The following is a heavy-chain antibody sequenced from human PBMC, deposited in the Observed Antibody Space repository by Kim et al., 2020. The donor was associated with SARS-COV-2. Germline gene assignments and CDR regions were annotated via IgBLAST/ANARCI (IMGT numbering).Heavy chain of an antibody. CDR3: TGGYSGYEDYPGY. Sequence: GSLRLSCTGSGFAFGDYAMSWVRQAPGKGLEWVGFIRSEGYGGTTNYAASVKGRFSISRDDSKNIAYLQVNSLKPEDTAVYYCTGGYSGYEDYPGYWGQGTLVTVSS. D-gene: IGHD5-12*01. J-gene: IGHJ4*02. V-gene: IGHV3-49*04. CDR2: IRSEGYGGTT. CDR1: GFAFGDYA.